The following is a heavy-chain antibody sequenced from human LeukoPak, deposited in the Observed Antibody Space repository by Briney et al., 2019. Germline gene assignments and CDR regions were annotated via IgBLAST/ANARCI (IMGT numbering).Heavy chain of an antibody. CDR3: ASEPDDAFDI. D-gene: IGHD1-14*01. Sequence: ASVKVSCKASGGTFSSYAISWVRQAPGQGLEWMGWINPNSGGTNYAQKFQGRVTMTRDTSISTAYMELSRLRSDDTAVYYCASEPDDAFDIWGQGTMVTVSS. J-gene: IGHJ3*02. V-gene: IGHV1-2*02. CDR1: GGTFSSYA. CDR2: INPNSGGT.